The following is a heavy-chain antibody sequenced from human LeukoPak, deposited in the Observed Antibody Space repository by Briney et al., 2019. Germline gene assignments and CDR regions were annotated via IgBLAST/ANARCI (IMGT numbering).Heavy chain of an antibody. Sequence: GGSLRLSCAASGFTFSSYAMSWVRQAPGKGLEWVSAMCGCGGSTYYADSVKGRFTISRDNSKNTLYLQMNSLRAEDTAVYYCAKDCSSTSCYRYYYYGMDVWGQGTTVT. CDR1: GFTFSSYA. D-gene: IGHD2-2*01. J-gene: IGHJ6*02. V-gene: IGHV3-23*01. CDR2: MCGCGGST. CDR3: AKDCSSTSCYRYYYYGMDV.